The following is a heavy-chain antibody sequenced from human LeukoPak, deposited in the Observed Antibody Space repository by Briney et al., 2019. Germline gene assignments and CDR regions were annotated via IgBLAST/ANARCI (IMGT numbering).Heavy chain of an antibody. V-gene: IGHV3-11*04. CDR3: LSGSYSC. Sequence: GGSLRLSCAASGFPFSDYYMSWIRQAPGKGLEWISLISTTGSNVYYADSVKGRFTISRDNAKNLLYLEMNSLRAEDTAVCYCLSGSYSCWGQGTLVTVSS. CDR1: GFPFSDYY. D-gene: IGHD1-26*01. J-gene: IGHJ4*02. CDR2: ISTTGSNV.